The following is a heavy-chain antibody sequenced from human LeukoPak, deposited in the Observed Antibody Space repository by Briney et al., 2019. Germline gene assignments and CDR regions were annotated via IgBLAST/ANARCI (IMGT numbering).Heavy chain of an antibody. J-gene: IGHJ4*02. V-gene: IGHV5-51*01. CDR3: ARRDEDESWNY. Sequence: GESLKISCKGSGYGFTSYRIGWVRQMPGKGLEWMGIIHPGDSDARYSPSFQGQVTISADKSISTAYLQWSSLKASDTAMYYCARRDEDESWNYWGRGTLVTVSS. CDR1: GYGFTSYR. CDR2: IHPGDSDA. D-gene: IGHD3-3*01.